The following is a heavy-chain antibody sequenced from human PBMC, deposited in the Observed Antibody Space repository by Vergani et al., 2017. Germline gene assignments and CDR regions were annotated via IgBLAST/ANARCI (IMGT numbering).Heavy chain of an antibody. Sequence: QLQLQESGSGLVKPSQTLSLTCAVSGGSISSGGYSWSWIRQPPGKGLEWIGYIYHSGSTYYNPSLKSRVTISVDRYKNQFSLKLSSRTAADTDVYYCARGGRFPMDGFDIWGQGTMVTVSS. CDR3: ARGGRFPMDGFDI. CDR1: GGSISSGGYS. J-gene: IGHJ3*02. D-gene: IGHD2-2*03. V-gene: IGHV4-30-2*01. CDR2: IYHSGST.